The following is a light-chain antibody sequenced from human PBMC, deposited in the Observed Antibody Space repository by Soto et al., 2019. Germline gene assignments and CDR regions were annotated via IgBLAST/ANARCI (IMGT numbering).Light chain of an antibody. CDR1: SSDVGGYNY. CDR2: EVS. CDR3: SSSTSSDTLL. V-gene: IGLV2-14*01. Sequence: QSALTQPASVSGSPGQSITISCTGTSSDVGGYNYVSWYQQHPGKAPKLMIYEVSNRPSGVSNRFSGSKSGNTASLTISGLRAEDEADYYCSSSTSSDTLLFGGGTKLTVL. J-gene: IGLJ2*01.